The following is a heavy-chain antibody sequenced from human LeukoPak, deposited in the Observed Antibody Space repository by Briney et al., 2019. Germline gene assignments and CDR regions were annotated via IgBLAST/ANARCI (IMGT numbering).Heavy chain of an antibody. CDR1: GFSFSIYA. CDR3: ATRIVPTVGFDT. D-gene: IGHD5-12*01. J-gene: IGHJ4*02. V-gene: IGHV3-30*04. CDR2: ITYDGSLK. Sequence: PGGSLRLSCAASGFSFSIYAMHWVRQAPGQGLEWVAVITYDGSLKYYADSVKGRFTISRDNSKNMVYLQMTSLRAEDTAIYYCATRIVPTVGFDTWGQGTLVTVSS.